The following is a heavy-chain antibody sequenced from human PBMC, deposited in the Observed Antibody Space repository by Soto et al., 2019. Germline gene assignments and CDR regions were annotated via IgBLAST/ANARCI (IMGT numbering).Heavy chain of an antibody. J-gene: IGHJ6*03. CDR1: GFSLSTSGMC. CDR3: ARIRFGVYGSGSSAGYYYYMDV. CDR2: IDWDDDK. Sequence: SGPTLVNPTQTLTLTCTFSGFSLSTSGMCVSWIRQPPGKALEWLARIDWDDDKYYSTSLKTRLTISKDTSKNQVVLTMTNMDPVDTATYYCARIRFGVYGSGSSAGYYYYMDVWGKGTTVTVSS. V-gene: IGHV2-70*11. D-gene: IGHD3-10*01.